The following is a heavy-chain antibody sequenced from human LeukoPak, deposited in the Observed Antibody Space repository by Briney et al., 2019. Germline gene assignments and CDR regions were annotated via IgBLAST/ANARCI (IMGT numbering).Heavy chain of an antibody. CDR3: AKHVGFCSSGTCYFDY. Sequence: GGSLRLSCAVSGFAFNTYAMSWVRQAPGKGLEWVSAVSDGGATTYYADSVKGRFTISRDNSKNTLYLQMYSLRAEDAAVYYCAKHVGFCSSGTCYFDYWGQGTLVTVSS. CDR2: VSDGGATT. D-gene: IGHD2-15*01. J-gene: IGHJ4*02. V-gene: IGHV3-23*01. CDR1: GFAFNTYA.